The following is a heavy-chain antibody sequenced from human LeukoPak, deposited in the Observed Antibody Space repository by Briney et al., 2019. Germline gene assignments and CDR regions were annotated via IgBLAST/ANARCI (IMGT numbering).Heavy chain of an antibody. CDR1: GYTFTGYY. CDR2: INPNSGGT. J-gene: IGHJ4*02. Sequence: ASVKVSCKASGYTFTGYYMHWVRQAPGQGLEWMGWINPNSGGTNYAQKFQGRVTMTRDTSISTAYMELSRLRSDDTAVYYCASLYGSGSYYPPNFDYWGQGTQVTVSS. CDR3: ASLYGSGSYYPPNFDY. D-gene: IGHD3-10*01. V-gene: IGHV1-2*02.